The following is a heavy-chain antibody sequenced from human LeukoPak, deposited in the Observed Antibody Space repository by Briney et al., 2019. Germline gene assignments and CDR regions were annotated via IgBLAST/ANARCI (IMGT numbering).Heavy chain of an antibody. J-gene: IGHJ4*02. Sequence: SETLSLTCTVSGGSISSSSYYWGWIRQPPGKGLEWIGSIYYSGSTYYNPSLKSRVTISVDTSKNQFSLKLSSVTAADTAVYYCARERDSGYDSTFDYWGRGTLVTVCS. CDR3: ARERDSGYDSTFDY. V-gene: IGHV4-39*07. CDR1: GGSISSSSYY. CDR2: IYYSGST. D-gene: IGHD5-12*01.